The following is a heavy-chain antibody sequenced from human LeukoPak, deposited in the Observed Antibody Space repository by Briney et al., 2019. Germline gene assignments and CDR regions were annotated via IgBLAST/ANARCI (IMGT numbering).Heavy chain of an antibody. V-gene: IGHV6-1*01. Sequence: SQTLSLTCAISGDSVSSNSAAWNWIRQSPSRGLEWLGRTYYRSKWYNDYAVSVKSRITINPDTSKNQFSLQLNSVTPEDTVVYYCAREVYSSSWAHYYYYYGMDVWGQGTTVTVSS. CDR2: TYYRSKWYN. CDR1: GDSVSSNSAA. J-gene: IGHJ6*02. CDR3: AREVYSSSWAHYYYYYGMDV. D-gene: IGHD6-13*01.